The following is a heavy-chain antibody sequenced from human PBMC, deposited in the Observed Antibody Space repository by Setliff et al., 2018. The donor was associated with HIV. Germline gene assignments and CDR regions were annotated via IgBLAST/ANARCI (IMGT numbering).Heavy chain of an antibody. D-gene: IGHD6-19*01. CDR2: ISAYNGNT. Sequence: ASVKVSCKAPGYTFTSYGISWVRQAPGQGLEWMGWISAYNGNTNYAQKLQGRVTMTTDTSTSTAYMELRSLRSDDTAVYYCSRDRGIAVAGDSFDYWGQGTLVTVSS. V-gene: IGHV1-18*01. CDR1: GYTFTSYG. CDR3: SRDRGIAVAGDSFDY. J-gene: IGHJ4*02.